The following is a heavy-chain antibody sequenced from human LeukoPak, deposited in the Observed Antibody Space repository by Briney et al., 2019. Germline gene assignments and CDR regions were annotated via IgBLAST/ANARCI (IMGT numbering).Heavy chain of an antibody. CDR1: GGTFSSYA. D-gene: IGHD2-2*01. J-gene: IGHJ6*02. Sequence: GSSVKVSCTASGGTFSSYAISWVRQAPGQGLEWMGGIIPIFGTANCAQKFQGRVTITADESTSTAYMELSSLRSEDTAVYYCARDGEGVVPAATNYYYYGMDVWGQGTTVTVSS. V-gene: IGHV1-69*01. CDR2: IIPIFGTA. CDR3: ARDGEGVVPAATNYYYYGMDV.